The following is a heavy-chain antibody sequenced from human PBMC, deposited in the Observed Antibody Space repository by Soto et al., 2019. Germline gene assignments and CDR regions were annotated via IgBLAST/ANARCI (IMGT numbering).Heavy chain of an antibody. V-gene: IGHV3-33*01. CDR3: AREGYSSSSRPFFDY. D-gene: IGHD6-6*01. CDR2: IWYDGSNK. Sequence: PGGSVRLSCAASGFTFSSYGMHWVRQAPGKGLEWVAVIWYDGSNKYYADSVKGRFTISRDNSKNTLYLQMNSLRAEDTAVYYCAREGYSSSSRPFFDYWGQGTLVTVSS. J-gene: IGHJ4*02. CDR1: GFTFSSYG.